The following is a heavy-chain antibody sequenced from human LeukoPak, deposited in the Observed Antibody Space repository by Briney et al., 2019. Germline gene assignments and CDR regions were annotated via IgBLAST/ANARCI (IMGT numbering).Heavy chain of an antibody. CDR1: GFAFSNAW. Sequence: GGSLRPSCAASGFAFSNAWMSWVPQAPGKGLEWVGRIKSKTSGETTDYAAPLKGRFTISRDDSKNTLFLQVNTLKTEDTAMYYCTSDDPVNRSWGQGTLVTVSS. CDR2: IKSKTSGETT. CDR3: TSDDPVNRS. J-gene: IGHJ4*02. V-gene: IGHV3-15*01.